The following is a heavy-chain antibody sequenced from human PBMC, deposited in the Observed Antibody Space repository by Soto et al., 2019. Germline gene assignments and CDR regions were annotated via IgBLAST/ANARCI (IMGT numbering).Heavy chain of an antibody. D-gene: IGHD3-10*01. Sequence: EVQLVESGGGLVQPGGSLRLSCAASGFTVSSNYMSWVRQAPGKGLEWVSVIYSGGSTFYADSVKGRFTISRDNSKNTVSLLMNSLTAEDAGVYYCAREIGRGAAQTTYMDVWGKGPTVTVS. V-gene: IGHV3-66*01. CDR3: AREIGRGAAQTTYMDV. J-gene: IGHJ6*03. CDR2: IYSGGST. CDR1: GFTVSSNY.